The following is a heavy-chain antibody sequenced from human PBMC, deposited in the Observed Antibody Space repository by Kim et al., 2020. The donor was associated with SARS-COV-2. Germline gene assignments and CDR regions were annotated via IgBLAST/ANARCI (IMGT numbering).Heavy chain of an antibody. J-gene: IGHJ5*02. V-gene: IGHV1-8*01. D-gene: IGHD2-2*01. CDR3: ARVHCSSTSCHPGDWFDP. CDR1: GYTFTSYD. CDR2: MNPNSGNT. Sequence: ASVKVSCKASGYTFTSYDINWVRQATGQGLEWMGWMNPNSGNTGYAQKFQGRVTMTRNTSISTAYMELSSLRSEDTAVYYCARVHCSSTSCHPGDWFDPWGQGTLVTVSS.